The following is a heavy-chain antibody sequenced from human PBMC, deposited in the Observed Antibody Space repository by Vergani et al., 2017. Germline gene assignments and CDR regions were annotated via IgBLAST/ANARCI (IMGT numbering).Heavy chain of an antibody. D-gene: IGHD3-3*01. V-gene: IGHV1-69*13. J-gene: IGHJ4*02. CDR3: ARAKTHYDFWSGYYYFDY. Sequence: QVQLVQSGAEVKKPGASVKVSCKASGYTFTSYGISWVRQAPGQGLEWMGGIIPIFGTANYAQKFQGRVTITADESTSTAYMELSSLRSEDTAVYYCARAKTHYDFWSGYYYFDYWGQGTLVTVSS. CDR1: GYTFTSYG. CDR2: IIPIFGTA.